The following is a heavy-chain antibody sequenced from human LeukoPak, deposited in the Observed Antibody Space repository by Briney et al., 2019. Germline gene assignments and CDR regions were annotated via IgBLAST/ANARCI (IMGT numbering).Heavy chain of an antibody. D-gene: IGHD6-13*01. CDR2: IYSNGST. CDR1: GGSISIGSYY. CDR3: ARRIAAAGSEFDP. J-gene: IGHJ5*02. V-gene: IGHV4-61*02. Sequence: PSQTLSLTCTVSGGSISIGSYYWSWIRQPAGKGLEWIGLIYSNGSTNYNPSLKSRVTISVDTSKNQFSLKVSSVTAADTAVYYCARRIAAAGSEFDPWGQGTLVTVSS.